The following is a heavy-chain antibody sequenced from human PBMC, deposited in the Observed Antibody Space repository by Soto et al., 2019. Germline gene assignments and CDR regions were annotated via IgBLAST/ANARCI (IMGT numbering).Heavy chain of an antibody. J-gene: IGHJ4*02. D-gene: IGHD1-26*01. CDR3: ARDPSATGTYYAD. CDR2: ISYDGTNK. Sequence: QGRLVESGGGVVQPGRSLRLSCAASGFSFSNYGMHWVRQATGKGLEWVAAISYDGTNKYYGDSVRGRLTISRDNSKNTLYLQMSSLRADDTAVYYCARDPSATGTYYADWGQGTLVTVSS. V-gene: IGHV3-30*03. CDR1: GFSFSNYG.